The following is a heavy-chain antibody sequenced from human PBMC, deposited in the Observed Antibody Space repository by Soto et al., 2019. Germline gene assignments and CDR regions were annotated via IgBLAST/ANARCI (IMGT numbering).Heavy chain of an antibody. CDR3: AHRVLRTVFGLVTTTAIYFDF. Sequence: QITLNESGPTQVKPIQTLTLTCTFSGFSLTTSGVGVAWIRQSPGKAPEWLALIYWDDDKRYSPSLKSRLTLTKDTSKNRVVLTMADLDPADTATYYCAHRVLRTVFGLVTTTAIYFDFWGQGTPVAVSS. CDR2: IYWDDDK. J-gene: IGHJ4*02. D-gene: IGHD3-3*01. V-gene: IGHV2-5*02. CDR1: GFSLTTSGVG.